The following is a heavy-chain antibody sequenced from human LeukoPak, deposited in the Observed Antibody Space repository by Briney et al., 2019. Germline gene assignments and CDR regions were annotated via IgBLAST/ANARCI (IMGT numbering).Heavy chain of an antibody. V-gene: IGHV4-34*01. J-gene: IGHJ3*02. CDR2: INHSGST. Sequence: PSETLSLTCAVYGGSFSGYYWSWIRQPPGKGLEWIGEINHSGSTNYNPSLKSRVTISVDTSKNQFSLKLSSVTAADTAVYYCASGEYCSSTSCFGAFDIWGQGTMVTVSS. CDR1: GGSFSGYY. D-gene: IGHD2-2*01. CDR3: ASGEYCSSTSCFGAFDI.